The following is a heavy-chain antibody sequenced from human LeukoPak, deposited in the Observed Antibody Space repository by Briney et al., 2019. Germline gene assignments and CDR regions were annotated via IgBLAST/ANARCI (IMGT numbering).Heavy chain of an antibody. CDR1: GFTFSDYA. CDR2: ISYDGTKK. Sequence: GGSLRLSCAAPGFTFSDYAIYWVRQAPGKGLEWVAIISYDGTKKSYAKSVKGRFTISSDNSKKTVYLQMSSLRDDDTATFFCARNADYTGAGNLDYWGQGTLVIVSS. V-gene: IGHV3-30*04. CDR3: ARNADYTGAGNLDY. J-gene: IGHJ4*02. D-gene: IGHD2-8*02.